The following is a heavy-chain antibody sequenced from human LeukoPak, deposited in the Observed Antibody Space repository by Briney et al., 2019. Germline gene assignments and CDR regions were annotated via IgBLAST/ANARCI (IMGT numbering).Heavy chain of an antibody. V-gene: IGHV4-31*03. CDR1: GGSISSGGYY. CDR3: ARDGMIVGTFDY. CDR2: IYYSGST. J-gene: IGHJ4*02. D-gene: IGHD3-22*01. Sequence: SETLSLTCTVSGGSISSGGYYWSWIRQHPGKGLEWIGYIYYSGSTYYNPSLKSRVTISVDTPKNQFSLKLSSVTAADTAVYYCARDGMIVGTFDYWGQGTLVTVSS.